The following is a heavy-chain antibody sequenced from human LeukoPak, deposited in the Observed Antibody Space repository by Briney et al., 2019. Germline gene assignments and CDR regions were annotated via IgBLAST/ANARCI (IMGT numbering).Heavy chain of an antibody. CDR2: IYSGGST. CDR3: ATDLTGPEDY. Sequence: GGSLRLSCAASGFTVSSNYMSWLRQAPGKGLEWVSVIYSGGSTYYANSVTGRFTISRDNAKNTLYLQMNSLRADDTAVYYCATDLTGPEDYWGQGTLVTVSS. J-gene: IGHJ4*02. CDR1: GFTVSSNY. V-gene: IGHV3-53*01.